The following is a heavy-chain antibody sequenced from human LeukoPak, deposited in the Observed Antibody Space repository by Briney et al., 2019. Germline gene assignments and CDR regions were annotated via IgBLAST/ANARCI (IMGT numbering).Heavy chain of an antibody. Sequence: PSETLFLTCTVSGGSISSYYWSWIRQPAGKGLEWIGRIYTSGSTNYNPSLKSRVTMSVDTSKNQFSLKLSSVTAADTAVYYCARGVTDIVVVPAAIYDYYYYMDVWGKGTTVTVSS. CDR1: GGSISSYY. V-gene: IGHV4-4*07. CDR3: ARGVTDIVVVPAAIYDYYYYMDV. J-gene: IGHJ6*03. D-gene: IGHD2-2*01. CDR2: IYTSGST.